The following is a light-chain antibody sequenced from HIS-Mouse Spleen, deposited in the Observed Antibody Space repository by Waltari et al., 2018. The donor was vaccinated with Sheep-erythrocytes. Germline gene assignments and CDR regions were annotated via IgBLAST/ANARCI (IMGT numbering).Light chain of an antibody. CDR2: DVS. V-gene: IGLV2-11*01. CDR1: SSAVGGYNY. Sequence: QSALTQPRSVSGSPGPSVTISCTGTSSAVGGYNYVSWYQQHPGKAPKLMIYDVSKRPSGVPDRFSGSKSGNTASLTISGLHAEDEADYYCCSYAGSYNHVFATGTKVTVL. CDR3: CSYAGSYNHV. J-gene: IGLJ1*01.